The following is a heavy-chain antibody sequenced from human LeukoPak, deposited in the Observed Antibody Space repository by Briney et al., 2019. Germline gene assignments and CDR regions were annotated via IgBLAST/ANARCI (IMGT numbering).Heavy chain of an antibody. CDR1: GXAFSSYV. Sequence: PGGSLRLSCVASGXAFSSYVMVWARQAPGKGLEGGSVIGGGGVTTYYAGSFKGRLPISRDNSRTTLYLQMHSLRTEDTAIYFCAKAKLTVGQREGFDYWGQGTLVTVSS. J-gene: IGHJ4*02. V-gene: IGHV3-23*01. CDR2: IGGGGVTT. CDR3: AKAKLTVGQREGFDY. D-gene: IGHD3-9*01.